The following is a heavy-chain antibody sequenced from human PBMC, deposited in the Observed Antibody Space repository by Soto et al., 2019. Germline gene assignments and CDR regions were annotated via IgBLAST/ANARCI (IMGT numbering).Heavy chain of an antibody. CDR3: ARKLSGAVQGWAYGMDV. Sequence: PGGSLRLSCAVSGFTVSTYNMIWVRQAPVKGLEWVSVTYSGGSTQYADSVKGRFTVSRDNSKNTLYLQMSSLRDEDTAVYYCARKLSGAVQGWAYGMDVWGRGTTVTVSS. CDR1: GFTVSTYN. D-gene: IGHD1-26*01. V-gene: IGHV3-53*01. CDR2: TYSGGST. J-gene: IGHJ6*02.